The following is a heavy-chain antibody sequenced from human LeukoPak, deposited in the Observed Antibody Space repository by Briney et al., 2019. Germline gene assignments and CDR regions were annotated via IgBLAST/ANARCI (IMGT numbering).Heavy chain of an antibody. Sequence: ASVKVSCKASGYTFTDYYMRWVRQAPGQGLEWMGWINPNSGGTNYAQKFQGRVTMTRDTSISTAYMELSRLRSDDTAVYYCARVRRWQRVYFDYWGQGTLVTVSS. D-gene: IGHD4-23*01. CDR1: GYTFTDYY. CDR2: INPNSGGT. J-gene: IGHJ4*02. V-gene: IGHV1-2*02. CDR3: ARVRRWQRVYFDY.